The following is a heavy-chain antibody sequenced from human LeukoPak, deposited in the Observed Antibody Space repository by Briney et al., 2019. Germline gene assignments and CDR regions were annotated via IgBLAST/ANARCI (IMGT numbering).Heavy chain of an antibody. D-gene: IGHD1-7*01. Sequence: GGSLRLSCAASGFTFSDYYMSWIRQAPGKGLEWVSYISSSGSTIYYADSVKGRFTISRDNSKNTLYLQMNSLRAEDTAVYYCAKGGNWNYGYFDYWGQGTLVTVSS. V-gene: IGHV3-11*01. CDR2: ISSSGSTI. CDR1: GFTFSDYY. CDR3: AKGGNWNYGYFDY. J-gene: IGHJ4*02.